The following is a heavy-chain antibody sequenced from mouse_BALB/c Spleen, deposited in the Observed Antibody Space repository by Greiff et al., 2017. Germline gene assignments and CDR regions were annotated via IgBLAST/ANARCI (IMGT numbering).Heavy chain of an antibody. J-gene: IGHJ1*01. CDR1: GFTFSDYY. D-gene: IGHD2-10*02. CDR3: ARGPKYGNYGWYFDV. V-gene: IGHV5-4*02. CDR2: ISDGGSYT. Sequence: EVQGVESGGGLVKPGGSLKLSCAASGFTFSDYYMYWVRQTPEKRLEWVATISDGGSYTYYPDSVKGRFTISRDNAKNNLYLQMSSLKSEDTAMYYCARGPKYGNYGWYFDVWGAGTTVTVSS.